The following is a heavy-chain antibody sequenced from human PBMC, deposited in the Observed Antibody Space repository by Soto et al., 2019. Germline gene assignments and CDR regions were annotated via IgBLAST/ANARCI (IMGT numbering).Heavy chain of an antibody. D-gene: IGHD3-22*01. V-gene: IGHV1-18*01. J-gene: IGHJ4*02. CDR1: GYSFSFYG. Sequence: ASVKVSCKASGYSFSFYGINWVRQASGQGLEWMGWIHPSDGNSNFAQKFEDSVTMTTATSTNTVFLELRSLKSDDTAIYYCARDRLRGYDSSGFYSWGQGTMVTVSS. CDR3: ARDRLRGYDSSGFYS. CDR2: IHPSDGNS.